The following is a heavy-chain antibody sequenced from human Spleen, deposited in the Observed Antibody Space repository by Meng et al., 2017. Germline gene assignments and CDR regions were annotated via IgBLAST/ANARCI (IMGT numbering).Heavy chain of an antibody. CDR3: ARDMADYYDSSGYRGMGV. CDR1: GDSVSSNSAA. V-gene: IGHV6-1*01. D-gene: IGHD3-22*01. J-gene: IGHJ6*02. Sequence: SQTLSLTCAISGDSVSSNSAAWNWIRQSPSRGLEWLGRTYYRSKWYNDYAVSVKSRITINPDTSKNQFSLQLNSVTPEDTAVYYCARDMADYYDSSGYRGMGVWGQGTTVTVSS. CDR2: TYYRSKWYN.